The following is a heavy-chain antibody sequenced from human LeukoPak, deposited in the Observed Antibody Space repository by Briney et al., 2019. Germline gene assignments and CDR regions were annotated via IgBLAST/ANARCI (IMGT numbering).Heavy chain of an antibody. Sequence: GGSLRLSCAASGFTFSNAWMAWVRQAPGKGLEWVGRIKSKTDGGTTNYAAPVKGRFTISRDDSENTLYLQMNSLKTEDTAVYYCTTPFYSGSGSYYNAFDIWGQGTVVTVSS. CDR1: GFTFSNAW. V-gene: IGHV3-15*01. CDR2: IKSKTDGGTT. CDR3: TTPFYSGSGSYYNAFDI. D-gene: IGHD3-10*01. J-gene: IGHJ3*02.